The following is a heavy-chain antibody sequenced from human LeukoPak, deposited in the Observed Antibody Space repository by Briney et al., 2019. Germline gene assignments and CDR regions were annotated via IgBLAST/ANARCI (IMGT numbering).Heavy chain of an antibody. CDR2: ISGSGGST. V-gene: IGHV3-23*01. J-gene: IGHJ6*03. CDR1: GFTFSSYA. Sequence: GGSLRLSCAASGFTFSSYAMSWVRQAPGKGLEWVSAISGSGGSTYYADFVKGRFTISRDNSKNTLYLQMNSLRAEDTAVYYCAKDFYGDFLYYYYMDVWGKGTTVTVSS. D-gene: IGHD4-17*01. CDR3: AKDFYGDFLYYYYMDV.